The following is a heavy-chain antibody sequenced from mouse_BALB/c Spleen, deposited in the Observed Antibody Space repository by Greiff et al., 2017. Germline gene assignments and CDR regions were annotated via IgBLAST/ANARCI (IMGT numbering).Heavy chain of an antibody. CDR2: ISSGGSYT. Sequence: EVKLMESGGGLVKPGGSLKLSCAASGFTFSSYAMSWVRQSPEKRLEWVAEISSGGSYTYYPDTVTGRFTISRDNAKNTLYLEMSSLRSEDTAMYYCARRDYDYDGGDAMDYWGQGTSVTVSS. CDR1: GFTFSSYA. D-gene: IGHD2-4*01. J-gene: IGHJ4*01. CDR3: ARRDYDYDGGDAMDY. V-gene: IGHV5-9-4*01.